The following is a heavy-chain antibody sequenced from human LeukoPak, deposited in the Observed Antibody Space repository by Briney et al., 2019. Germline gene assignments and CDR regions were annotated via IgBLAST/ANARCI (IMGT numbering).Heavy chain of an antibody. CDR2: INHSGST. CDR1: GGSFSGYY. J-gene: IGHJ4*02. Sequence: SETLSLTCAVYGGSFSGYYWSWIRQPPGKGLEWIGEINHSGSTNYNPSLKSRVTISVDTSKNQFSLKLSSVTAADTAVYYCARSRLRYFDWVLFDYWGQGTLVTVSS. D-gene: IGHD3-9*01. CDR3: ARSRLRYFDWVLFDY. V-gene: IGHV4-34*01.